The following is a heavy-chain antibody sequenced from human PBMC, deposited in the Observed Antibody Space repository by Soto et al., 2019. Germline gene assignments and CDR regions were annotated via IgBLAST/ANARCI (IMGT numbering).Heavy chain of an antibody. D-gene: IGHD3-22*01. CDR2: IKSKTSGGTT. J-gene: IGHJ4*02. CDR1: GVTFSNAW. CDR3: TTARMTLIVVVTDN. V-gene: IGHV3-15*01. Sequence: GGSLTLSCAAYGVTFSNAWMTWVRQAPGKTLEWVGRIKSKTSGGTTDYAAPVKGRFTISRDDSKNILYLQMKSLQTGDSGVYYCTTARMTLIVVVTDNLGKGSSVPVS.